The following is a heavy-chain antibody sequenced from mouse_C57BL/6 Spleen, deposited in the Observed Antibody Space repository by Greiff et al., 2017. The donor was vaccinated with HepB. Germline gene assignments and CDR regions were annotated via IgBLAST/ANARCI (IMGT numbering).Heavy chain of an antibody. Sequence: QVHVKQSGAELARPGASVKLSCKASGYTFTSYGISWVKQRTGQGLEWIGEIYPRSGNTYYNEKFKGKATLTADKSSSTAYMELRSLTSEDSAVYFCAREKYGNYLLAYWGQGTLVTVSA. CDR2: IYPRSGNT. D-gene: IGHD2-10*02. CDR3: AREKYGNYLLAY. V-gene: IGHV1-81*01. J-gene: IGHJ3*01. CDR1: GYTFTSYG.